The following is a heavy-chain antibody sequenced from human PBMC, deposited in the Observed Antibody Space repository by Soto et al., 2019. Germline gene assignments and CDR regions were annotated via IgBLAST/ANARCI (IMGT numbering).Heavy chain of an antibody. D-gene: IGHD6-13*01. V-gene: IGHV1-69*13. J-gene: IGHJ6*02. Sequence: SVKVSCKASGGTFSSYAISWVRQAPGQGLEWMGGIIPIFGTANYAQKFQGRVTITADESTSTAYMELSSLRSEDTAVYYCARERRGIAAAGTGGDYYYYGMDVWGQVTAVTVS. CDR3: ARERRGIAAAGTGGDYYYYGMDV. CDR1: GGTFSSYA. CDR2: IIPIFGTA.